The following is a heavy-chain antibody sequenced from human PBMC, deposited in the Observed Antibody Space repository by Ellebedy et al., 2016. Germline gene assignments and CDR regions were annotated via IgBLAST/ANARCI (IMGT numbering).Heavy chain of an antibody. D-gene: IGHD2-2*01. CDR1: GFAFSRFD. V-gene: IGHV4-34*01. J-gene: IGHJ4*02. Sequence: ESLKISXAASGFAFSRFDIHWVRQPPGKGLEWIGEINHSGSTNYNPSLKSRVTISVDTSKNQFSLKLSSVTAADTAVYYCAGGIVVVPAAIPWGYWGQGTLVTVSS. CDR3: AGGIVVVPAAIPWGY. CDR2: INHSGST.